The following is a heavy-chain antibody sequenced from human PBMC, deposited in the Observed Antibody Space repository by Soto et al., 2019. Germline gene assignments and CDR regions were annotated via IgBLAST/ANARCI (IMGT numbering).Heavy chain of an antibody. D-gene: IGHD6-13*01. CDR2: IDHSTGNT. CDR3: VSRVSAHFDY. Sequence: EVQLLESGGGLVQPGGSLRLSCAASGFTFSHHVMSWVRQAPGKGLEWVSTIDHSTGNTHYADSVKGRFTISRDNSKSTLDLQMNSLRADDTAVYYCVSRVSAHFDYWGRGTLVTVSS. J-gene: IGHJ4*02. V-gene: IGHV3-23*01. CDR1: GFTFSHHV.